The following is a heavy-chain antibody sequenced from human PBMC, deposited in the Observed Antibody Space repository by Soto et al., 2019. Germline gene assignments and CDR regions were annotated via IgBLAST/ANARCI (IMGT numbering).Heavy chain of an antibody. D-gene: IGHD2-2*02. CDR2: INSDGSST. J-gene: IGHJ4*02. CDR3: ARDQNTDFFDY. V-gene: IGHV3-74*01. Sequence: PGGSLRPSCAASGFTFSSYWMHWVRQAPGKGLVWVSRINSDGSSTSYADSVKGRFTISRDNAKNTLYLQMNSLRAEGTAVYYCARDQNTDFFDYWGQGTLVTVSS. CDR1: GFTFSSYW.